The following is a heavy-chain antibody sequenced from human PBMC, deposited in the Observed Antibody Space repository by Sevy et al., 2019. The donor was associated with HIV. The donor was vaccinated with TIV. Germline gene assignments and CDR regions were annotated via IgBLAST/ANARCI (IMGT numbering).Heavy chain of an antibody. V-gene: IGHV3-48*02. CDR3: ARERATYYDTSGYPYLLEAGFDY. CDR1: GFPFNYYA. J-gene: IGHJ4*02. Sequence: GGSLRLSCVASGFPFNYYAMNWVRQAPGKGLEWILYINSDSDTMYYGDSVKGRFTISRDNAKNSLYLQMNSLRDEDTAVYYCARERATYYDTSGYPYLLEAGFDYWGQGTLVTVSS. D-gene: IGHD3-22*01. CDR2: INSDSDTM.